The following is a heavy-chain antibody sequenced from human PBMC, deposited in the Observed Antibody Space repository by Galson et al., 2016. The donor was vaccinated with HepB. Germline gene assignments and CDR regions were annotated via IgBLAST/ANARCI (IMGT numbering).Heavy chain of an antibody. CDR2: MYTSGST. Sequence: LSLTCTVSGGSISNYYWSWIRQPAGKGLEWIGRMYTSGSTNYNPSLKSRVTMSVDMSKNQLSLKLSSVTAADTAVYYCARVAARPGYYFGMDVWGKGTTVTVSS. V-gene: IGHV4-4*07. D-gene: IGHD6-6*01. J-gene: IGHJ6*04. CDR1: GGSISNYY. CDR3: ARVAARPGYYFGMDV.